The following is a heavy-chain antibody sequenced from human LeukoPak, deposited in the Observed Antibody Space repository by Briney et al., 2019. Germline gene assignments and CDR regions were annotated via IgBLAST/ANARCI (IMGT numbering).Heavy chain of an antibody. CDR3: ARDGCSSTSCYYYYGMDV. V-gene: IGHV3-66*01. CDR1: GFTVSSNY. J-gene: IGHJ6*02. CDR2: IYSGGST. Sequence: EAGGSLRLSCAASGFTVSSNYMSWVRQAPGKGLEWVSVIYSGGSTYYADSVKGRFTISRDNSKNTLYLQMNSLRAEDTAVYYCARDGCSSTSCYYYYGMDVWGQGTLVTVSS. D-gene: IGHD2-2*01.